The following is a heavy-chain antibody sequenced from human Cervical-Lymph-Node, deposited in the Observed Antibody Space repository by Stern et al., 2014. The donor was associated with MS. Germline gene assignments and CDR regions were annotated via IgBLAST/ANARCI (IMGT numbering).Heavy chain of an antibody. CDR2: VNSNSGVT. CDR3: AKTKWEVLLDAFDI. V-gene: IGHV1-2*06. Sequence: QMQLVQSGAEVRRPGASVKVSCRASGHPFTGYYLHWVRQAPGQGLEWMGRVNSNSGVTNYAQKFQDRVTMTTDTSINTAYMELNRLTSDDTAVYFCAKTKWEVLLDAFDIWGQGTVVTVSS. J-gene: IGHJ3*02. CDR1: GHPFTGYY. D-gene: IGHD1-26*01.